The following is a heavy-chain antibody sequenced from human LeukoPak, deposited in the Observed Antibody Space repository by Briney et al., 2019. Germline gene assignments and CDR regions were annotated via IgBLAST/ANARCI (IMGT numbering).Heavy chain of an antibody. CDR3: ARGISIAVTGTREFDY. CDR1: GDSVSSNSVT. V-gene: IGHV6-1*01. D-gene: IGHD6-19*01. Sequence: SQTLSLTCAISGDSVSSNSVTWNWIRQSPSRGLEWLGRTFYKSKWFNDYAESVKSRITVNPDTSKNEFSLQLSSVTPEDTAVYYCARGISIAVTGTREFDYWGQGFLVTVSS. J-gene: IGHJ4*02. CDR2: TFYKSKWFN.